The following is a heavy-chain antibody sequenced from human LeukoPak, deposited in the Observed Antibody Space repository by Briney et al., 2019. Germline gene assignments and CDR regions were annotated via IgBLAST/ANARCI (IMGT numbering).Heavy chain of an antibody. J-gene: IGHJ4*02. CDR1: GFTFSDHY. V-gene: IGHV3-66*01. D-gene: IGHD6-6*01. Sequence: GGSLRLSCAASGFTFSDHYMSWIRQAPGKGLEWVSVIYSGGSTDYADSGKGRYTISRDNSKNTLYLQMNSLRAEDTAVYYCARDYPYSSSFGHDYWGQGTLVTVSS. CDR2: IYSGGST. CDR3: ARDYPYSSSFGHDY.